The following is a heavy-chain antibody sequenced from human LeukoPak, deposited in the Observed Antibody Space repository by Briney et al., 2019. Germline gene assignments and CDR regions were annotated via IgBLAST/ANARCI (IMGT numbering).Heavy chain of an antibody. V-gene: IGHV3-7*01. J-gene: IGHJ5*02. CDR3: ARSRIPSGYSSSWGVDWFDP. CDR2: IKQDGSEK. Sequence: GGSLRLSCAASGFTFSSYGMHWVRQAPGKGLEWVANIKQDGSEKYYVDSVKGRFTISRDNAENSLYLQMNSLRAEDTAVYYCARSRIPSGYSSSWGVDWFDPWGQGTLVTVSS. D-gene: IGHD6-13*01. CDR1: GFTFSSYG.